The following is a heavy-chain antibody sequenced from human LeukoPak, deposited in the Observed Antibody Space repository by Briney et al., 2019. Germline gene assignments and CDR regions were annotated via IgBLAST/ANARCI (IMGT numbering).Heavy chain of an antibody. V-gene: IGHV1-18*01. CDR3: ARVLGGTSAFDI. CDR2: ISAYNGNT. J-gene: IGHJ3*02. CDR1: GYTFTDQY. Sequence: ASVKVSCKASGYTFTDQYIYWVRQAPGQGLEWMGWISAYNGNTNYAQKLQGRVTMTTVTSTSTAYMELRSLRSDDTAVYYCARVLGGTSAFDIWGQGTMVTVSS. D-gene: IGHD3-10*01.